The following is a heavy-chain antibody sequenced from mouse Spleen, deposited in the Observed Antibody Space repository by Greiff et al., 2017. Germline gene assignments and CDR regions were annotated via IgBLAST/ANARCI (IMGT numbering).Heavy chain of an antibody. CDR2: ISDGGSYT. J-gene: IGHJ2*01. CDR1: GFTFSSYA. CDR3: ARDYTY. Sequence: EVKLMESGGGLVKPGGSLKLSCAASGFTFSSYAMSWVRQTPEKRLEWVATISDGGSYTYYPDNVKGRFTISRDNAKNNLYLQMSYLKSEDTAMYYCARDYTYWGQGTTLTVSS. V-gene: IGHV5-4*01.